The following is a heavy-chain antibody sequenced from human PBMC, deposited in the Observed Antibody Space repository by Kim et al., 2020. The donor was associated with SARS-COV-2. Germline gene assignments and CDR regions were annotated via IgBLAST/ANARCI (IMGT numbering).Heavy chain of an antibody. V-gene: IGHV3-23*01. CDR3: AKDDAMVRRNPVDY. Sequence: VTSQFTISKDNSKKTLDLQISSLRAEDTAVYYCAKDDAMVRRNPVDYWGQGTLVTVSS. J-gene: IGHJ4*02. D-gene: IGHD3-10*01.